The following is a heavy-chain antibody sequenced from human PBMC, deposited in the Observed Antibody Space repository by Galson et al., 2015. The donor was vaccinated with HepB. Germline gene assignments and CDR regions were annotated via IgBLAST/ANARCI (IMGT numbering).Heavy chain of an antibody. CDR3: ATSDMVRGDWFDY. V-gene: IGHV1-24*01. Sequence: SVKVSCKVSGYTLTELSMHWVRQAPGKGLEWMGGFDPEDGETIYAQKFQGRVTMTEDTSTDTAYMELSSLRSEDTAVYYCATSDMVRGDWFDYWGQGTLVTVSS. D-gene: IGHD3-10*01. J-gene: IGHJ4*02. CDR1: GYTLTELS. CDR2: FDPEDGET.